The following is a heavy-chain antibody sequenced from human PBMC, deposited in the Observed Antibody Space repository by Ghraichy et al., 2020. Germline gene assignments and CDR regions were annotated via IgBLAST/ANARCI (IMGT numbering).Heavy chain of an antibody. V-gene: IGHV3-74*01. J-gene: IGHJ4*02. Sequence: GESLKISCAASGFTFSIYWMHWVRQAPGKGLVWVSRINSDGSSTNYADSVKGRFTISRDNAKNTLYLQMNSLRAEDTAVYYCARESCGAGDCYSEYYFDYWGQGTLVTVSS. D-gene: IGHD2-21*02. CDR1: GFTFSIYW. CDR2: INSDGSST. CDR3: ARESCGAGDCYSEYYFDY.